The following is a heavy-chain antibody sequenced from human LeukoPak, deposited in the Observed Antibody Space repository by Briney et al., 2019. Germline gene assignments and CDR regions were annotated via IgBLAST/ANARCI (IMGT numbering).Heavy chain of an antibody. CDR1: GFTFKRYS. Sequence: GGSLRLSCAASGFTFKRYSMNWVRQAPGKGLEWISSISSGSSYIYYADSVKGRITISRDNAKNSLYLQMNSLRAEDTAVYYCARGEEEGMWSYIGSYFVYWGQGSLVTVSS. D-gene: IGHD2-15*01. V-gene: IGHV3-21*01. CDR2: ISSGSSYI. J-gene: IGHJ4*02. CDR3: ARGEEEGMWSYIGSYFVY.